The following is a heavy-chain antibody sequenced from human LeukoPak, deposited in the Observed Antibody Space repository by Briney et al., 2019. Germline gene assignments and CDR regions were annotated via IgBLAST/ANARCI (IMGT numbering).Heavy chain of an antibody. CDR2: IIPIFGTA. Sequence: VASVKVSCKASGGTSSSYAISWVRQAPGQGLGWMGGIIPIFGTANYAQKFQGRVTITTDESTSTAYMELSSLRSEDTAVYYCARGYCGGDCYPRRVVHDAFDIWGQGTMVTVSS. D-gene: IGHD2-21*02. CDR3: ARGYCGGDCYPRRVVHDAFDI. CDR1: GGTSSSYA. J-gene: IGHJ3*02. V-gene: IGHV1-69*05.